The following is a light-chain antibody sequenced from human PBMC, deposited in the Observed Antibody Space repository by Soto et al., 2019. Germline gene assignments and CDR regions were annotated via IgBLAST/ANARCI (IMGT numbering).Light chain of an antibody. CDR1: QSVSSN. CDR3: QQYNNWPSWT. Sequence: EILITQSPATLSVSPGERATLSCRASQSVSSNLACYQQKPGQAPSHLIYGASTRATGIPARFSGSGAGTEFTLTISSLQSEDFAAYYCQQYNNWPSWTFGQGTKVDI. CDR2: GAS. J-gene: IGKJ1*01. V-gene: IGKV3-15*01.